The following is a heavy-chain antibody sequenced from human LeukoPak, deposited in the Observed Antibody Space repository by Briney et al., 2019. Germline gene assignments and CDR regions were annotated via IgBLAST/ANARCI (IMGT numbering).Heavy chain of an antibody. CDR3: VRESIRGTRDFDY. V-gene: IGHV1-46*01. D-gene: IGHD2-21*01. J-gene: IGHJ4*02. Sequence: AIINPNAGSTSYAQKFQGRVTMTRDTSTTTVYIELRSLRSEDTAVYYCVRESIRGTRDFDYWGQGTLVTVSS. CDR2: INPNAGST.